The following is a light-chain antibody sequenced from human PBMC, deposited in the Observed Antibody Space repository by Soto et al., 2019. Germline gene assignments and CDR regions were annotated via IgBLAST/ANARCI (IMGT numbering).Light chain of an antibody. V-gene: IGLV2-11*01. CDR1: SSDVGGYNF. Sequence: QSALTQPRSVSGSPGQSVTISCTGTSSDVGGYNFVSWYQQHPGKAPKLMIYDVSKRPSGVPDRFSGSKSANTASLTISGLQAHDEADYYCFSYAGSYTWVFGTGTKVTVL. CDR2: DVS. J-gene: IGLJ1*01. CDR3: FSYAGSYTWV.